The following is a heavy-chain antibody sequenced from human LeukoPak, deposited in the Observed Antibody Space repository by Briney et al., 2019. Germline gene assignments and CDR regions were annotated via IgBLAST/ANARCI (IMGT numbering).Heavy chain of an antibody. CDR1: GYTFTSYY. V-gene: IGHV1-46*01. D-gene: IGHD6-13*01. CDR3: ARDVAAAGTPPQNYFDY. J-gene: IGHJ4*02. Sequence: ASVKVSCKASGYTFTSYYMHWVRQAPGQGLEWMGIINPSGGSTSYAQKFQGRVTMTRDMSTSTVYMELSSLRSEDTAVYYCARDVAAAGTPPQNYFDYWGQGTLVTVSS. CDR2: INPSGGST.